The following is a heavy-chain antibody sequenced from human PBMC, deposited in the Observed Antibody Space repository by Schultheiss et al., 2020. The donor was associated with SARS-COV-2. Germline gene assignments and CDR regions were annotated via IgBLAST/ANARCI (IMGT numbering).Heavy chain of an antibody. Sequence: SETLSLTCTVSGGSISSSSYYWSWIRQPPGKGLEWIGEINHSGSTNYNPSLKSRVTISVDTSKNQFSLKLSSVTAADTAVYYCSTRAGVIAVAGSADAFDIWGQGTMVTGSS. CDR1: GGSISSSSYY. J-gene: IGHJ3*02. D-gene: IGHD6-19*01. V-gene: IGHV4-39*07. CDR2: INHSGST. CDR3: STRAGVIAVAGSADAFDI.